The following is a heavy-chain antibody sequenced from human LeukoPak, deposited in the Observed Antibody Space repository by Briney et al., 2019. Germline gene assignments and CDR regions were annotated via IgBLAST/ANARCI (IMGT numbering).Heavy chain of an antibody. CDR2: IYHSGST. D-gene: IGHD3-10*01. V-gene: IGHV4-4*02. CDR1: GGSISSSNW. CDR3: ARGNLYYYGSGSFYYFDY. Sequence: PSGTLSLTCAVSGGSISSSNWWSWVRQPPGKGLEWIGEIYHSGSTNYNPSLKSRVTISVDKSKNQFPLKLSSVTAADTAVYYCARGNLYYYGSGSFYYFDYWGQGTLVTVSS. J-gene: IGHJ4*02.